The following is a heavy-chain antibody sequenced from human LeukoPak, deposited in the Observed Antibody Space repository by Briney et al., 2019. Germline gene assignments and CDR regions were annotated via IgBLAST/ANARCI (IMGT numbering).Heavy chain of an antibody. CDR2: IIPIFGTA. D-gene: IGHD3-10*01. V-gene: IGHV1-69*01. Sequence: ASVKVSCRASGGTFSIYAISWVRQAPGQGLEWMGGIIPIFGTANYAQKFQGRVTITADESTSTAYMELSSLRSEDTAVYYCARSSGEYYGSDVWGKGTTVTVSS. CDR1: GGTFSIYA. CDR3: ARSSGEYYGSDV. J-gene: IGHJ6*04.